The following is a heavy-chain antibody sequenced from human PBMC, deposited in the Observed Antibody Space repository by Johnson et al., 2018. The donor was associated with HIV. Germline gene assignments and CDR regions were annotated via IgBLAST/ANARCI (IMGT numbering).Heavy chain of an antibody. V-gene: IGHV3-9*01. CDR3: ARVTLVLDI. J-gene: IGHJ3*02. CDR2: ISWNSGSI. CDR1: GFTFDDYA. D-gene: IGHD4-23*01. Sequence: VQLEESGGGVMQPGRSLRLSCAASGFTFDDYAMHWVRQAPGKGLEWVSGISWNSGSIGYADSVKGRFTISRDNAKNSLYLQMNSLRAEDTAVYYCARVTLVLDIWGQGTMVTVSS.